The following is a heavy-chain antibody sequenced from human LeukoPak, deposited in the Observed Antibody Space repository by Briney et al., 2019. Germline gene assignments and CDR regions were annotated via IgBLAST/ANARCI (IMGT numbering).Heavy chain of an antibody. CDR3: ARRELLRPFDY. D-gene: IGHD1-26*01. V-gene: IGHV4-59*01. CDR2: IYYSGST. CDR1: GGSISSYY. J-gene: IGHJ4*02. Sequence: PSETLSLTCTVSGGSISSYYWSWIRQPPGKGLEWIGYIYYSGSTNYNPSLKSRVTISVDTSKNQFSLKLSSVTAADTAVYYCARRELLRPFDYWGQGTLATVSS.